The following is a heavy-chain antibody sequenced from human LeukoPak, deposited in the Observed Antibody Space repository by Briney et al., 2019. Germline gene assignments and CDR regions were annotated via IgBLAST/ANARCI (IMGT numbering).Heavy chain of an antibody. D-gene: IGHD5-12*01. CDR3: AKDIEYSGYGTFDY. J-gene: IGHJ4*02. V-gene: IGHV3-9*01. CDR2: VGWNSVKV. Sequence: GGSLRLSCVASGFTFDDYAMHWVRLPPGKGLEWVARVGWNSVKVDHADSVKGRFTIARDNAKNSLYLQMNSLRAEDTALYYCAKDIEYSGYGTFDYWGQGTLVTVSS. CDR1: GFTFDDYA.